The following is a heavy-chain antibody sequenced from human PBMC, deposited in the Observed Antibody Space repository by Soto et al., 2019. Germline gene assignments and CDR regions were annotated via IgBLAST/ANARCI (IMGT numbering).Heavy chain of an antibody. CDR1: GGSMSTYY. D-gene: IGHD3-22*01. J-gene: IGHJ4*02. CDR3: ARTNYDSSGFYPDY. V-gene: IGHV4-59*01. CDR2: IYFSGST. Sequence: SQTLSLTCTVSGGSMSTYYWSWIRQPPGKGLEWIGYIYFSGSTYYNPSLKSRVTISVDTSKNQFSLKLSSVTAADTAVYYCARTNYDSSGFYPDYWGQGALVTVSS.